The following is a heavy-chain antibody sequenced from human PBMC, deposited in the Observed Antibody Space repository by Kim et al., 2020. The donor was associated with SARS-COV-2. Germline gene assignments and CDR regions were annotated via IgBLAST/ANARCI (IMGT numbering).Heavy chain of an antibody. CDR2: ISAYNGNT. Sequence: ASVKVSCKASGHSFRSYGISWVRQAPGQGPEWMGWISAYNGNTQFAEKLKGRLSMTTDASTNTAYMELRSLRSDDAAVYYCARAPRPGIIAPTEFYDYWGQGTLVTVSS. J-gene: IGHJ4*02. CDR3: ARAPRPGIIAPTEFYDY. CDR1: GHSFRSYG. V-gene: IGHV1-18*01. D-gene: IGHD3-16*01.